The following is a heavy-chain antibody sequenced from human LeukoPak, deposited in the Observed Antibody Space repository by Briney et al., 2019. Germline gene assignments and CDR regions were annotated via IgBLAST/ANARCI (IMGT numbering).Heavy chain of an antibody. D-gene: IGHD3-9*01. Sequence: GGSLRLSCAASGFTFSTYRMHWVRQAPGKGLLWVSRIEGAGSGTTYADSVKGRFTISRDNAKSTLYLQMNSLRDEDTAVYYCVTGLDSRGNSWGQGTLVTVSS. CDR1: GFTFSTYR. CDR3: VTGLDSRGNS. J-gene: IGHJ4*02. V-gene: IGHV3-74*01. CDR2: IEGAGSGT.